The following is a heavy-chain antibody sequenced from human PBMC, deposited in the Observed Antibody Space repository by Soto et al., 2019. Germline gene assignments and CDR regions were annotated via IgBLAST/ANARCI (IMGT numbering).Heavy chain of an antibody. D-gene: IGHD3-10*01. CDR1: GGTFSSYA. Sequence: SVKVSCKASGGTFSSYAISWVRQAPVQGLEWMGGIIPIFGTANYAQKFQGRVTITADESTSTAYMELSSLRSEDTAVYYCARHAGYYGSGSYNYFDYWGQGTLVTVSS. CDR3: ARHAGYYGSGSYNYFDY. J-gene: IGHJ4*02. CDR2: IIPIFGTA. V-gene: IGHV1-69*13.